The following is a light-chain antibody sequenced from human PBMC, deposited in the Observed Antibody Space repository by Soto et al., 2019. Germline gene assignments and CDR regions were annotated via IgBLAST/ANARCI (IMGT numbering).Light chain of an antibody. J-gene: IGLJ1*01. Sequence: QSALTQPASVSGSPGQSITISCTGTSSDVGNYNYVSWYQQYPGKAPKLLISDVSYRPSGVSNRFSGSKSGSTASLTISGLQAEDEADYYCSSFITSTSYVFGTGTKVTVL. CDR3: SSFITSTSYV. V-gene: IGLV2-14*03. CDR2: DVS. CDR1: SSDVGNYNY.